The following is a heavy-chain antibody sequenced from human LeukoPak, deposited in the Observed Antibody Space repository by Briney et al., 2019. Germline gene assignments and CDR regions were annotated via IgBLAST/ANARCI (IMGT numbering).Heavy chain of an antibody. Sequence: SETLSLTCTVSGGSISSYYWSWIRQPPGKGLEWIGYIYYSGSTNYNPSLKSRVTISVDTSKNQFSLKLSSVTAADTAVYYCARQVQGYSYGYSVGYYYYYMDVWGKGTTVTISS. V-gene: IGHV4-59*01. J-gene: IGHJ6*03. CDR3: ARQVQGYSYGYSVGYYYYYMDV. D-gene: IGHD5-18*01. CDR1: GGSISSYY. CDR2: IYYSGST.